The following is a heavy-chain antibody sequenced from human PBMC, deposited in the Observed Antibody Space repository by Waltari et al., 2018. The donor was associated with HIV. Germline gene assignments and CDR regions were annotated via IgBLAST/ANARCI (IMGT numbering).Heavy chain of an antibody. D-gene: IGHD3-3*01. CDR2: INPSDGRT. CDR3: ATRLWSGDYRRAYYYYALDV. CDR1: GYTFTSYN. Sequence: QVQLLQSGAEVQPPGAAVKISCKTSGYTFTSYNMHWVRTAPGQGLEWGGRINPSDGRTTYAQRFQGRVMMTRDTSTSTVYMDLNSLRSEDTAVFYCATRLWSGDYRRAYYYYALDVWGQGTTVTVSS. J-gene: IGHJ6*02. V-gene: IGHV1-46*01.